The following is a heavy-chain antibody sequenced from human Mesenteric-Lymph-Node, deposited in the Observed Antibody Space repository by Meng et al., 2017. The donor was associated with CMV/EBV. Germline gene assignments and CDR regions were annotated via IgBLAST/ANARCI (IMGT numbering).Heavy chain of an antibody. J-gene: IGHJ4*02. V-gene: IGHV3-53*01. CDR1: GFTVSSHY. Sequence: GESLKISCAASGFTVSSHYMSWVRQAPGKELEWVSVIYSGGSTYYADSVKGRFTISRDNSKNTLYLQMNSLRAEDTAVYYCARDHGDFDYWGQGTLVTVSS. CDR3: ARDHGDFDY. CDR2: IYSGGST.